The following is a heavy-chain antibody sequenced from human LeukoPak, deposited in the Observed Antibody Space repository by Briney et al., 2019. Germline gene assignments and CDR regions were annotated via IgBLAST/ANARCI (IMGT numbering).Heavy chain of an antibody. CDR3: ASGYYYFDY. J-gene: IGHJ4*02. CDR2: IYYSGST. D-gene: IGHD3-22*01. CDR1: GGSISSYY. Sequence: SETLSLTCTVSGGSISSYYCSWIRQPPGKGLEWIGYIYYSGSTNYNPSLKSRVTISVDTSKNQFSLKLSSVTAADTAVYYCASGYYYFDYWGQGTLVTVSS. V-gene: IGHV4-59*01.